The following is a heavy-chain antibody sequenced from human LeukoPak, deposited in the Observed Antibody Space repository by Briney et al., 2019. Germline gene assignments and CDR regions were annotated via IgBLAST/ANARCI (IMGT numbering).Heavy chain of an antibody. Sequence: GGSLRLSCAASGFTFSSYSMNWVRQAPGKGLEWVSVIYSGGRTDYAGSVKGRFTISRDSSKNTLYLQMNSLRAEDTAVYYCTRDVIRGTNLGYWGQGTLVTVSS. J-gene: IGHJ4*02. V-gene: IGHV3-66*02. CDR3: TRDVIRGTNLGY. D-gene: IGHD3-10*01. CDR1: GFTFSSYS. CDR2: IYSGGRT.